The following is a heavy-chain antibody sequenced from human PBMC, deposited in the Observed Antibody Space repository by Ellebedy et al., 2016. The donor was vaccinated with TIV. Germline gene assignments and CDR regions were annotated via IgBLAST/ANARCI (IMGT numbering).Heavy chain of an antibody. CDR3: ARDRLIKGYAFDI. CDR2: ISSSSITI. Sequence: PGGSLRLSCPASGFTFSSYSMNWVRQAPGKGLEWVSYISSSSITIYYADSVKGRFTIPRDNAKNSLYLQMNSLRDEETAVYYCARDRLIKGYAFDIWGQGTMVTVSS. J-gene: IGHJ3*02. V-gene: IGHV3-48*02. D-gene: IGHD3-10*01. CDR1: GFTFSSYS.